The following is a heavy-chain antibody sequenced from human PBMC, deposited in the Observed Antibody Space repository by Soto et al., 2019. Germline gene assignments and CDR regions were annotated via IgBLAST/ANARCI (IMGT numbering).Heavy chain of an antibody. D-gene: IGHD4-17*01. CDR2: IYHSGSA. CDR3: ARAHYGDYGYGMDV. Sequence: QLQLQESGSGLVKPSQTLSLTCAVSGGSISSGGYSWTWIRQPPGKGLEWIGYIYHSGSAHYNPSLKSRVTISVDRSKNQFSLKLRSVTAADTAVYYCARAHYGDYGYGMDVWGQGTTVTVSS. V-gene: IGHV4-30-2*01. J-gene: IGHJ6*02. CDR1: GGSISSGGYS.